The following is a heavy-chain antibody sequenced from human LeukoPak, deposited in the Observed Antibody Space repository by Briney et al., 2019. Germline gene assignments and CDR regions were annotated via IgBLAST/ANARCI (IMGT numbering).Heavy chain of an antibody. CDR3: ARDHYSNYFDY. V-gene: IGHV4-34*01. D-gene: IGHD4-11*01. Sequence: SETLSLTCTVSGGAISGYYWSWIRQPPGKGLEWIGEINHSGSTNYNPSLKSRVTISVDTSKNQFSLKLSSVTAADTAVYYCARDHYSNYFDYWGQGTLVTVSS. CDR1: GGAISGYY. J-gene: IGHJ4*02. CDR2: INHSGST.